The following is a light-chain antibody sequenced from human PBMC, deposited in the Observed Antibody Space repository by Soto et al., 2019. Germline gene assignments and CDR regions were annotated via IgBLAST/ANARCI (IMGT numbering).Light chain of an antibody. J-gene: IGLJ1*01. V-gene: IGLV2-14*01. CDR2: DVS. CDR1: SSDVGGYNY. CDR3: SSYTSSSSYV. Sequence: SEVTQAASVSGSPGQSISISCTGTSSDVGGYNYVSWYQQHPGKAPKLMIYDVSNRPSGVSNRFSGSKSGNTASLTISGLQAEDEADYYCSSYTSSSSYVFGTGTKVTVL.